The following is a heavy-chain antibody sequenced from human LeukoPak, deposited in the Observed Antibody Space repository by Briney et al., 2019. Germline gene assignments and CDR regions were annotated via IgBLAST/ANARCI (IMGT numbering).Heavy chain of an antibody. CDR1: GSNFSSYT. Sequence: GGSLRLSCTASGSNFSSYTMNWVRQAPGKGLEWVSSISGSGNYIYYAESLKGRFTVSRDNAKNSLYLQMNSLRADDTAMFFCARAAPKRGYTFGFDFWGQGTLVTVSS. D-gene: IGHD5-18*01. V-gene: IGHV3-21*06. CDR2: ISGSGNYI. J-gene: IGHJ5*01. CDR3: ARAAPKRGYTFGFDF.